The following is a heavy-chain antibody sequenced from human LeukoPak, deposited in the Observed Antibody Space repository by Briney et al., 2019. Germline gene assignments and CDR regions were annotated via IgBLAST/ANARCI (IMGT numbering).Heavy chain of an antibody. CDR1: GFTFSSYW. V-gene: IGHV3-48*04. CDR3: ARGTGLDY. CDR2: ISSSGNSI. J-gene: IGHJ4*02. Sequence: QPGGSLRLSCAASGFTFSSYWMNWIRQAPGKGLEWVSYISSSGNSIYYADSVKGRFTVSRDNANKSLYLHMNSLRAEDTAVYYCARGTGLDYWGQGTLVTVSS. D-gene: IGHD1-14*01.